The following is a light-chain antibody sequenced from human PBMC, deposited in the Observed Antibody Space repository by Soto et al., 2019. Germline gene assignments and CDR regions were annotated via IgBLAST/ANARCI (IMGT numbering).Light chain of an antibody. CDR1: QSVSSN. CDR2: DAS. V-gene: IGKV3-15*01. J-gene: IGKJ1*01. Sequence: EILMTQSPATLSVSPGERATLSCRASQSVSSNLAWYQQKPGQAPRLLIQDASTRATGIPARFSGSGTGTEFTLTINSLQSEDFAVYFCQHYNNGPRTFGQGTKVEI. CDR3: QHYNNGPRT.